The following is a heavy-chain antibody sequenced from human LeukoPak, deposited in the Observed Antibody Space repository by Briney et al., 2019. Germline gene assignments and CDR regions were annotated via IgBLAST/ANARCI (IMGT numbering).Heavy chain of an antibody. CDR1: GFTFSSYA. Sequence: RTGGSLRLSCAASGFTFSSYAMSWVRQAPGKGLEWVSAISGSGGSTYYADSVKGRFTISRDNSKNTLYLQMNSLRAEDTAVYYCARGGGYDVFDYWGQGTLVTVSS. V-gene: IGHV3-23*01. CDR3: ARGGGYDVFDY. D-gene: IGHD5-12*01. CDR2: ISGSGGST. J-gene: IGHJ4*02.